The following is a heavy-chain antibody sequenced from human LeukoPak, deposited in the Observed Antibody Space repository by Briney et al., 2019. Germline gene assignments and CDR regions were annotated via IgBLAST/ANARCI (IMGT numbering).Heavy chain of an antibody. Sequence: PSETLSLTCTVSGGSISSSSYYWGWIRQPPGKGLEWIGSIYYSGSTYYNPSLKSRVTISVDTSKNQFSLKLSSVTAADTAVYYCARTGPAASLCFDYWGQGTLVTVSS. CDR1: GGSISSSSYY. CDR3: ARTGPAASLCFDY. J-gene: IGHJ4*02. CDR2: IYYSGST. D-gene: IGHD2-2*01. V-gene: IGHV4-39*01.